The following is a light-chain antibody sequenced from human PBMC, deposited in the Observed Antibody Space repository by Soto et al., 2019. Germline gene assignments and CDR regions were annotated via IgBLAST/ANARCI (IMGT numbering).Light chain of an antibody. CDR2: EVS. Sequence: TVVTQPPSASGSPGQSVTISCTGTSSDVGGYNYVSWYQQHPGKAPKLMIYEVSKRPSGVPDRFSGSKSGNTASLTVSGLQPEDEADYYCSSYAGSNKSVFGTGTKVTVL. CDR1: SSDVGGYNY. CDR3: SSYAGSNKSV. V-gene: IGLV2-8*01. J-gene: IGLJ1*01.